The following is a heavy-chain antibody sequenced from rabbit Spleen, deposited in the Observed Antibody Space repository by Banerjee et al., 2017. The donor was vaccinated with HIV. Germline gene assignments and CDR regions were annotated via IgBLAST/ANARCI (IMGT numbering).Heavy chain of an antibody. D-gene: IGHD1-1*01. CDR1: GFDFSVYY. V-gene: IGHV1S7*01. Sequence: QLKESGGGLVQPGGSLKLSCKASGFDFSVYYMSWVRQAPGKGLEWIGYIDPVFGSTYSASWVNGRFTISSHNAQNTLYLQLNSLTAADTATYFCARDASGSGYYTFNLWGPGTLVTVS. CDR2: IDPVFGST. CDR3: ARDASGSGYYTFNL. J-gene: IGHJ4*01.